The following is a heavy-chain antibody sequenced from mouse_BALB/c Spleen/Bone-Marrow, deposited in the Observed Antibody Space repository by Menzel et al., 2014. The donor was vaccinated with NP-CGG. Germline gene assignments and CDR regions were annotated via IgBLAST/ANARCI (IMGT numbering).Heavy chain of an antibody. J-gene: IGHJ3*01. V-gene: IGHV5-9-2*01. CDR3: ARHAYYDQTEVSFVY. CDR2: ISGGGSYT. D-gene: IGHD2-4*01. Sequence: LQQSGGGLVKSGGFLKLSCAASGFSFNSYGMSWVRQTPEKRLEWVATISGGGSYTFYPDSVKGRFTISRDNAKNNLYLQLSSLRSEDTALYYCARHAYYDQTEVSFVYWGQGTLVTVSA. CDR1: GFSFNSYG.